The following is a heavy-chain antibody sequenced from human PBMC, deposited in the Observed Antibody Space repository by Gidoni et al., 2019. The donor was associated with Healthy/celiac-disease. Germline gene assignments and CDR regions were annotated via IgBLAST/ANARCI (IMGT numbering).Heavy chain of an antibody. CDR1: GFPFSSYA. CDR2: ISGSGGST. V-gene: IGHV3-23*01. D-gene: IGHD4-17*01. Sequence: EVQLLASGGGLVQPGGSLRLSWAASGFPFSSYAMSWVRQAPGKGLEWVSAISGSGGSTYYADSVKGRFTISRDNSKNTLYLQMNSLRAEDTAVYYCAKGDYGDYLFDYWGQGTLVTVSS. J-gene: IGHJ4*02. CDR3: AKGDYGDYLFDY.